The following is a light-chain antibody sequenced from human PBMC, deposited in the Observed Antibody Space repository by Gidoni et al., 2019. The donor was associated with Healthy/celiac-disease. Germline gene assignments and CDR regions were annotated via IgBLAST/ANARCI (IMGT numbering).Light chain of an antibody. V-gene: IGKV3-11*01. CDR3: QQRSNWPPANT. Sequence: EIVLTQSPATLSLSPGERATLSCRASQSVSSYLAWYQQTPGQAPRLLIYDASNRATGIPARFSGSGSGTDFTLTISSLEPEDFAVYYCQQRSNWPPANTFGQGTKLEIK. CDR1: QSVSSY. CDR2: DAS. J-gene: IGKJ2*01.